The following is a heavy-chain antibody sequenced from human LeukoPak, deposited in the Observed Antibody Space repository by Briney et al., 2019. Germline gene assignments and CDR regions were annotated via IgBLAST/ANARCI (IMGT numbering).Heavy chain of an antibody. CDR2: ISSDGSDT. CDR3: ARDGAYSASNI. CDR1: GFSFSNYW. V-gene: IGHV3-74*01. Sequence: PGGSLRLSCAASGFSFSNYWMHWVRQAPGKGLVWVSRISSDGSDTIYADSVKGRFTISRDNVKNSLYLQMNSLRVEDTAVYYCARDGAYSASNIWGQGTMVAVSS. D-gene: IGHD6-13*01. J-gene: IGHJ3*02.